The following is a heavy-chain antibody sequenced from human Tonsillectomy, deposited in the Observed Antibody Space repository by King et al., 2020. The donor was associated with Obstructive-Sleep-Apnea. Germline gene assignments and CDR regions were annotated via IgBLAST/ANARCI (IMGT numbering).Heavy chain of an antibody. D-gene: IGHD4-17*01. Sequence: QLQESGPGLVKPSETLSLTCTVSGGSISSSDYYWGWIRQPPGKGLEWIGSIYYSGSTYYNPSLKSRVTLSLETSKNHFSLRLSSVTAADTAVYYCVREDYGDFECAYWGQGTLVTVSS. V-gene: IGHV4-39*07. CDR2: IYYSGST. CDR1: GGSISSSDYY. J-gene: IGHJ4*02. CDR3: VREDYGDFECAY.